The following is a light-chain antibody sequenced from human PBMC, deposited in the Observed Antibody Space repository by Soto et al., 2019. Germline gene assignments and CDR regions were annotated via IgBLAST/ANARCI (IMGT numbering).Light chain of an antibody. CDR1: QSVSSN. Sequence: DIVMTQSPATLSVSPGERATLSCRASQSVSSNLAWYQQKPGQAPRLLIYGASTRATGIPARFSGSGSGTEFTLTISSLQSEDFAVYYCQQYSNWPYTFGQGTNLEIK. J-gene: IGKJ2*01. CDR3: QQYSNWPYT. V-gene: IGKV3-15*01. CDR2: GAS.